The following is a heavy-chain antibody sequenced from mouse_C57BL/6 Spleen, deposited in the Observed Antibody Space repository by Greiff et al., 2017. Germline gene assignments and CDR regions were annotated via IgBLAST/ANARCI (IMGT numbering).Heavy chain of an antibody. D-gene: IGHD2-4*01. CDR1: GYTFTSYG. J-gene: IGHJ2*01. CDR3: AREYDYDGRNYFDY. V-gene: IGHV1-81*01. Sequence: VKLVESGAELARPGASVKLSCKASGYTFTSYGISWVKQRTGQGLEWIGEIYPRSGNTYYNEKFKGKATLTADKSSSTAYMELRSLTSEDSAVYFCAREYDYDGRNYFDYWGQGTTLTVSS. CDR2: IYPRSGNT.